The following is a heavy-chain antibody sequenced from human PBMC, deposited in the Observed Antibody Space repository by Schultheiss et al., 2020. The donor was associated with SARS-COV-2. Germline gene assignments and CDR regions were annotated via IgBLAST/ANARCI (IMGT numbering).Heavy chain of an antibody. D-gene: IGHD3-10*02. CDR2: IDHSGGT. V-gene: IGHV4-34*01. J-gene: IGHJ6*02. Sequence: SCAVSDGSISDYYWTWIRQPPGKGLEWIGEIDHSGGTNYNPSLKSRVTILVDTSKNHLSLNLTSVTAADTAVYFCARRMFYYYGMDVWGQGTTVTVSS. CDR1: DGSISDYY. CDR3: ARRMFYYYGMDV.